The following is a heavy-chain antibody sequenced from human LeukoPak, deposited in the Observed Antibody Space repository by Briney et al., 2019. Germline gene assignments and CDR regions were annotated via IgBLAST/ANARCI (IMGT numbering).Heavy chain of an antibody. Sequence: GASVKVSCKASGYTFTSYSINWVRQAPGQGLEWMGWISAYNGNTKYAQKVQGRVTMTTDTSTSTAYMELRSLGSDDTAVYYCARGLGGSGSYFLTFDYWGQGTLVTVSS. D-gene: IGHD1-26*01. CDR2: ISAYNGNT. V-gene: IGHV1-18*01. CDR1: GYTFTSYS. J-gene: IGHJ4*02. CDR3: ARGLGGSGSYFLTFDY.